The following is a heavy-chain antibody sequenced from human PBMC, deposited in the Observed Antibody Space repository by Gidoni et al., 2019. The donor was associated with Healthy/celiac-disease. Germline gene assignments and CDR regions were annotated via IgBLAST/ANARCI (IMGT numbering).Heavy chain of an antibody. V-gene: IGHV3-9*01. CDR3: AKDIGGTETIIDY. CDR1: GFTFDDYA. CDR2: ISWNSGSI. D-gene: IGHD1-26*01. J-gene: IGHJ4*02. Sequence: EVQLVESGGGLVQPGRSLRLSCAASGFTFDDYAMHWDRQAPGKGLEWVSGISWNSGSIGYADSVKGRFTISRDNAKNSLYLQMNSLRAEDTALYYCAKDIGGTETIIDYWGQGTLVTVSS.